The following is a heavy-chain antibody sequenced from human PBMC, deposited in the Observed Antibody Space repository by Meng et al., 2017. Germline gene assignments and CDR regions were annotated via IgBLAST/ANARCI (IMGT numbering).Heavy chain of an antibody. CDR2: ISYSGAT. CDR1: GASISSAVF. D-gene: IGHD2-2*02. V-gene: IGHV4-30-4*01. Sequence: QVQLQESGPRLVRPSQTLSLTCTVSGASISSAVFWIWIRQPPGKDLEWIGYISYSGATHYNPSLKSRLTISVDTAKNQFSLSLSSVTAADTAVYYCARVVGDCASCYKGWFDPWGQGTLDTVSS. J-gene: IGHJ5*02. CDR3: ARVVGDCASCYKGWFDP.